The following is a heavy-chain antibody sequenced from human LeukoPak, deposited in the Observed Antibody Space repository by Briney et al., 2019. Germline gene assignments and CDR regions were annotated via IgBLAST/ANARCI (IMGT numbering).Heavy chain of an antibody. Sequence: SETLSLTCAVYGESLSGYYWSWIRQPPGKGLEWIGEVNESGSTNYNPSLKSRVTISVDRSKKQFSLNLSPVTAADTAVYYCVTNPPATVTAVVGPDWGQGTLVTVSS. CDR1: GESLSGYY. CDR3: VTNPPATVTAVVGPD. V-gene: IGHV4-34*01. J-gene: IGHJ4*02. D-gene: IGHD4-17*01. CDR2: VNESGST.